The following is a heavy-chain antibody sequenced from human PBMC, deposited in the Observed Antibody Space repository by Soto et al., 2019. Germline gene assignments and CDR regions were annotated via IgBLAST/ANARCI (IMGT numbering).Heavy chain of an antibody. Sequence: EAQLLESGGGLVQPGGSLRLSCAASGFTFSSYGMNWVRQAPGKGLEWVSSITATGGNTYYADPVKGRFTISRDNSKDTLSLQMNSLRAEDTAVYYCAGRYCTAGICYTNYYYYMDVWGKGTTVTVSS. CDR3: AGRYCTAGICYTNYYYYMDV. V-gene: IGHV3-23*01. CDR1: GFTFSSYG. CDR2: ITATGGNT. J-gene: IGHJ6*03. D-gene: IGHD2-8*02.